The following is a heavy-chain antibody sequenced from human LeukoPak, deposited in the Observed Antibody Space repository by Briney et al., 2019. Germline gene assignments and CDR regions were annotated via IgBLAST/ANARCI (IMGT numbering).Heavy chain of an antibody. CDR1: GFTFSRYA. Sequence: GGSLRLSCAASGFTFSRYAMSWVRQAPGKWLEWVSSISSSSSYIYYADSVKARFTISRDNAKNSLYLQMNSLRAEDTAVYYCARDSGLSQRAVAGTDWGQGTLVTVSS. D-gene: IGHD6-19*01. J-gene: IGHJ4*02. CDR3: ARDSGLSQRAVAGTD. CDR2: ISSSSSYI. V-gene: IGHV3-21*01.